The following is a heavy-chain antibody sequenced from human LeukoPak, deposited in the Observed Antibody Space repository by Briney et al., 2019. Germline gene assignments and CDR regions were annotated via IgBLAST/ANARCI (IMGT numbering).Heavy chain of an antibody. CDR1: GGSISSSNYY. Sequence: KPSETLSLTCTVSGGSISSSNYYWSWIRQSPGKGLECIGSIFYSGSTFYNPSLRSRATISVDTSKNYFSLKLTSVTAADTAVYYCASSRVGDVLDVWGQGTMVPISS. CDR3: ASSRVGDVLDV. V-gene: IGHV4-39*02. J-gene: IGHJ3*01. D-gene: IGHD1-26*01. CDR2: IFYSGST.